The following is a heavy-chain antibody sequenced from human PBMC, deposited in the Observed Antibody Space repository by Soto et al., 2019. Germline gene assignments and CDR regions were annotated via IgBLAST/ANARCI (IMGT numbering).Heavy chain of an antibody. Sequence: ASVKVSCKASGGTFSSYTISWVRQAPGQGLEWMGRIIPILGIANYAQKFQGRVTITADKSTSTAYMELSSLRSEDTAVYYCARDRYSQYYYYYYGMDVWGQGTTVTVSS. V-gene: IGHV1-69*04. CDR2: IIPILGIA. J-gene: IGHJ6*02. CDR3: ARDRYSQYYYYYYGMDV. CDR1: GGTFSSYT. D-gene: IGHD3-16*02.